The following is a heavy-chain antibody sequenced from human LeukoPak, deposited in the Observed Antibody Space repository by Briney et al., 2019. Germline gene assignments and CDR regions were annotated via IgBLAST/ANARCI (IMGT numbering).Heavy chain of an antibody. CDR1: GGSISSYY. Sequence: PSETLSLTCTVSGGSISSYYWSWIRQPPGKGLEWIGYIYYSGSTNYNPSLKSRVTISVDTSKNQFSLKLSSVTAADTAAYYCARSIAAAGRGYNWFDPWGQGTLVTVSS. CDR2: IYYSGST. V-gene: IGHV4-59*01. J-gene: IGHJ5*02. CDR3: ARSIAAAGRGYNWFDP. D-gene: IGHD6-13*01.